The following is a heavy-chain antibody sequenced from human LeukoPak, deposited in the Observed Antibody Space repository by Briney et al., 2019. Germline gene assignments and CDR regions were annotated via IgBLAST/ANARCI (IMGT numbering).Heavy chain of an antibody. D-gene: IGHD1-1*01. J-gene: IGHJ4*02. CDR2: IYYSGST. CDR1: GGSISSSSYY. Sequence: SETLSLTCTVSGGSISSSSYYWGWIRQPPGKGLEWIGSIYYSGSTYYNPSLKSRVTISVDTSKNQFSLKLSSVTAADTAVYYCARGGTTNRFDYWGQGTLVTVSS. V-gene: IGHV4-39*01. CDR3: ARGGTTNRFDY.